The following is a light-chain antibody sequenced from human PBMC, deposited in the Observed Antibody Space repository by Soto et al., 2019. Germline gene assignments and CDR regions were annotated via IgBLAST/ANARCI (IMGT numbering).Light chain of an antibody. CDR1: SSDVGGYNF. Sequence: QSVLTQPASVFGSPGQSITFSCTGTSSDVGGYNFVSWYQQHPGKAPKLMIYEVSSRPSGVSNRFSGSKSGNTASLTISGLQAEDEADYYCCSYAGSYTYVFGTGTKVTVL. J-gene: IGLJ1*01. CDR3: CSYAGSYTYV. CDR2: EVS. V-gene: IGLV2-14*03.